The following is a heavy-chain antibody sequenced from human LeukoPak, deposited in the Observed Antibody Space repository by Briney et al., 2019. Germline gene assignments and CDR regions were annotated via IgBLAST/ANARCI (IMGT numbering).Heavy chain of an antibody. CDR3: ASRLGRGAFDI. V-gene: IGHV3-74*01. Sequence: PGGSLRLSCAASGFTFSSYWVHGVRHAPGEGPVWVSRINSDGGSTSYADSEKGRFIISRDNDKNTLYLQMNSLRAEDTAVYYCASRLGRGAFDIWGQGTMVTVSS. J-gene: IGHJ3*02. CDR2: INSDGGST. CDR1: GFTFSSYW. D-gene: IGHD5-12*01.